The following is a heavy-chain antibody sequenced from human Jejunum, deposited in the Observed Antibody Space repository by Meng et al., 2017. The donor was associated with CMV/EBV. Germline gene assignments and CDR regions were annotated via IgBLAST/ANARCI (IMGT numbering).Heavy chain of an antibody. V-gene: IGHV7-4-1*02. D-gene: IGHD5-24*01. CDR2: IDPNTGNP. CDR3: ARDSPLDGYSLLDY. CDR1: GYTFTSYA. J-gene: IGHJ4*02. Sequence: QAALVQSGYESKQPGASVKVSCRPSGYTFTSYAINWVRQAPGQGPDWMGWIDPNTGNPTYDQGFTGRFVFSLDTSVSTAYLQINSLRADDTAVYYCARDSPLDGYSLLDYWGQGTLVTVSS.